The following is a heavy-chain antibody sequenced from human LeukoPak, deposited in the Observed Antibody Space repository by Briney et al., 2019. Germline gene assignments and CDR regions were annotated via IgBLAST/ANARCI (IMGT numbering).Heavy chain of an antibody. CDR2: INPNSGGT. CDR3: ARDSEKGYSSFPLDY. D-gene: IGHD6-13*01. CDR1: GYTFTGYY. V-gene: IGHV1-2*02. J-gene: IGHJ4*02. Sequence: ASVKVSCKASGYTFTGYYIHWVRQAPGQGLEWMGWINPNSGGTNYAQKFQGSVTMTRDASITTAYMELSSLRSDDTGVYYCARDSEKGYSSFPLDYWGQGTLVTVSS.